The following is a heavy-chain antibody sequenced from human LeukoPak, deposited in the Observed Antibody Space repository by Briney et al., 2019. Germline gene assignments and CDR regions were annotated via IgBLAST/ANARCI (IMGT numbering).Heavy chain of an antibody. J-gene: IGHJ6*03. CDR3: AKGAYALVPYYYYYYMDV. Sequence: AGSLRLSCAASGFTFSSHDMNWVRQAPGKGLEWVSGISRSGDKTYYAESVKGRFTISRDNAKNTLYLQMNSLRAEDTAVYFCAKGAYALVPYYYYYYMDVWGKGTAVTVSS. V-gene: IGHV3-23*01. CDR2: ISRSGDKT. CDR1: GFTFSSHD. D-gene: IGHD3-16*01.